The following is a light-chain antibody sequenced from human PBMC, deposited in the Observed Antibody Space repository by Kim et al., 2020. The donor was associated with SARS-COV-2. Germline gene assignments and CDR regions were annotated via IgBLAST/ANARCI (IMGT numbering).Light chain of an antibody. CDR1: QSFSSN. V-gene: IGKV3-15*01. CDR2: GAS. Sequence: SVSQGERATLACRASQSFSSNLAWYQQKPGQAPRLLIYGASTRATGIPARFSGSGSGTEFTLSISSLQSEDFAVYYCQQYNNWWTFGQGTKVDIK. J-gene: IGKJ1*01. CDR3: QQYNNWWT.